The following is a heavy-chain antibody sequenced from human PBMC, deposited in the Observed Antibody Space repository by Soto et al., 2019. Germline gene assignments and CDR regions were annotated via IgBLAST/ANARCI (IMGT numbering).Heavy chain of an antibody. CDR1: GGTSSSYA. D-gene: IGHD2-2*01. J-gene: IGHJ6*02. V-gene: IGHV1-69*01. Sequence: QVQLVQSGAEVKKPGSSVKVSCKASGGTSSSYAISWVRQAPGQGLEWMGGIIPIFGTANYAQKFQGRVTITADESTSTAYMELSSLRSEDTAVYYCARGEVPAAMSLYYYYYGMDVWGQGTTVTVSS. CDR3: ARGEVPAAMSLYYYYYGMDV. CDR2: IIPIFGTA.